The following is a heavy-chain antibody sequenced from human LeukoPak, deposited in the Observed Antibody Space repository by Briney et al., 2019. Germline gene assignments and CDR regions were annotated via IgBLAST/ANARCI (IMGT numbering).Heavy chain of an antibody. CDR3: ARDGGGDGYNLYYFDY. V-gene: IGHV1-69*13. CDR1: GGTFSSYA. D-gene: IGHD5-24*01. Sequence: SVKVSCKASGGTFSSYAISWVRQAPGQGLEWMGGIIPIFGTANFAQKFQGRVTITADESTSTAYMELSSLRSEDTAVYYCARDGGGDGYNLYYFDYWGQGTLVTVSS. CDR2: IIPIFGTA. J-gene: IGHJ4*02.